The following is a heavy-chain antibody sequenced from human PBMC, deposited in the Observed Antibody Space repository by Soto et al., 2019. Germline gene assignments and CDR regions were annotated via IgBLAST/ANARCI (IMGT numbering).Heavy chain of an antibody. J-gene: IGHJ4*02. Sequence: GGSLRLSCAASGFRFEDYAMHWVRQAPGKGLEWVSGIAWNSDIIGYADSVKGRFTISRDNGKNSLYLQMNSLRAEDTAVYYCARDSGFDYWGQGTLVTVSS. CDR2: IAWNSDII. CDR1: GFRFEDYA. V-gene: IGHV3-9*01. CDR3: ARDSGFDY.